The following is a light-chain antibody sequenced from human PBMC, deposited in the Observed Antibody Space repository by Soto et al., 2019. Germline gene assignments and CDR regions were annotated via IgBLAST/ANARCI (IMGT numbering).Light chain of an antibody. CDR1: QSISSW. CDR3: QQYNFYSWT. J-gene: IGKJ1*01. V-gene: IGKV1-5*03. CDR2: KAS. Sequence: DIQMTQSPSTLSASVGDRVTITCRASQSISSWLAWYQQKPGKAPKLLIYKASTLKSGVPSRFSGSGSGTEFTLTISSLQPDDFATYYCQQYNFYSWTFGQGTKVDIK.